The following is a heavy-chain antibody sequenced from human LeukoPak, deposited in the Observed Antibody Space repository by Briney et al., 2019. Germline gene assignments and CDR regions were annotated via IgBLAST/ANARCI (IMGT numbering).Heavy chain of an antibody. CDR3: ARGGITIFGVVISY. CDR2: ISYDGSNK. V-gene: IGHV3-30-3*01. CDR1: GFTFSSYA. J-gene: IGHJ4*02. Sequence: GGSLRLSCAASGFTFSSYAMHWVRQAPGKGLEWVAVISYDGSNKYYADSVKGRFTISRDNSKNTLYLQMNSLRAEDTAVYYCARGGITIFGVVISYWGQGTLVTVSS. D-gene: IGHD3-3*01.